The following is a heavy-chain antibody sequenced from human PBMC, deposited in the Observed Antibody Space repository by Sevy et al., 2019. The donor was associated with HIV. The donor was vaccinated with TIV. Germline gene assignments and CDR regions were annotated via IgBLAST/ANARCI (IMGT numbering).Heavy chain of an antibody. Sequence: GGSLRLSCAASGFTFSSYAMHWVRQAPGKGLEWVAVISYDGSNKYYADSVKGRFTISRDNSKNTLYLQMNSLRAEDTAVYYCARDKYYYGSGSTVDYWGQRTLVTVSS. CDR2: ISYDGSNK. V-gene: IGHV3-30*04. J-gene: IGHJ4*02. CDR3: ARDKYYYGSGSTVDY. D-gene: IGHD3-10*01. CDR1: GFTFSSYA.